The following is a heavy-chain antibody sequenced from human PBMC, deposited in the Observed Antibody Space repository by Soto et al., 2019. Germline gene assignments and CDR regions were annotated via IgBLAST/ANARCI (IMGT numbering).Heavy chain of an antibody. V-gene: IGHV1-8*01. CDR3: ARDPRYYSSSWRTGGWFDP. Sequence: GASVKVSCTASGYSFTNFDINWVRQATGQGLEWMGWMNADSGNTGYAQKFQGRVTMTRNTSISTAYMELRSLRSDDTAVYYCARDPRYYSSSWRTGGWFDPWGQGTLVTVSS. CDR1: GYSFTNFD. CDR2: MNADSGNT. J-gene: IGHJ5*02. D-gene: IGHD6-13*01.